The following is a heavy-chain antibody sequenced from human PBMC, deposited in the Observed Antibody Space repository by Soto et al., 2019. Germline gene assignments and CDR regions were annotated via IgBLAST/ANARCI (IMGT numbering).Heavy chain of an antibody. CDR2: INPNSGGT. V-gene: IGHV1-2*02. Sequence: ASVKVSCKVSGYTFTGYYMHWVRQAPGQGLEWMGWINPNSGGTNYAQKFQARVTMTRDTSINTAYMELSRLSSDDTVAYYCARRYYSGSGCYYGLDVWGSGTRVTVSS. D-gene: IGHD3-10*01. CDR3: ARRYYSGSGCYYGLDV. CDR1: GYTFTGYY. J-gene: IGHJ6*04.